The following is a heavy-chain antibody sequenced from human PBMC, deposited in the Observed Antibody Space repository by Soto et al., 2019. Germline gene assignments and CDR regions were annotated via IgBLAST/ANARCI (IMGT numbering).Heavy chain of an antibody. CDR2: IYYTGST. CDR3: AKALGDNAWFDP. J-gene: IGHJ5*02. CDR1: GGSISTYY. V-gene: IGHV4-59*01. D-gene: IGHD1-20*01. Sequence: SETLSLTCTVSGGSISTYYWNWIRQPPGKGLEWIGYIYYTGSTYYNPSLKSRVTISIDTSKNQFSLKLSSVTAADTAVYYCAKALGDNAWFDPWGQGTLVTVSS.